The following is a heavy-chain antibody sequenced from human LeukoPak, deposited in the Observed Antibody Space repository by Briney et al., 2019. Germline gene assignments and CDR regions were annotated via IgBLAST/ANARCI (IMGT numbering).Heavy chain of an antibody. CDR1: GFTFSSYS. Sequence: PGGSLRLSCAASGFTFSSYSMNWVRQAPGKGLEWVSYISSSSSTIYYADSVKGRFTISRDNAKNSLYLQMNSLRAEDTAVYYCAGEGYSPYWGQGTLVTVSS. V-gene: IGHV3-48*01. CDR3: AGEGYSPY. CDR2: ISSSSSTI. D-gene: IGHD6-13*01. J-gene: IGHJ4*02.